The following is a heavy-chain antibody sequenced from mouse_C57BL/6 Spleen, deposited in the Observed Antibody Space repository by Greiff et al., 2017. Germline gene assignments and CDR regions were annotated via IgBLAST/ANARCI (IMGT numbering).Heavy chain of an antibody. CDR1: GYTFTDYE. Sequence: VQLQQSGAELVRPGASVTLSCKASGYTFTDYEMHWVKQTPVHGLEWIGAIDPETGGTAYNQKFKGKAILTADKSSSTAYMELRSLTSEDSAVYYCTRSPFCGRLYSMDYWGQGTSVTVSS. D-gene: IGHD1-1*01. V-gene: IGHV1-15*01. CDR2: IDPETGGT. J-gene: IGHJ4*01. CDR3: TRSPFCGRLYSMDY.